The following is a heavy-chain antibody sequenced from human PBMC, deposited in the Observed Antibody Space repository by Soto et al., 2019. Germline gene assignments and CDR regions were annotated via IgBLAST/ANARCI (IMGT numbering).Heavy chain of an antibody. CDR1: GSSLSLSNFF. CDR3: ARTTGRHLDF. CDR2: IDYSGPA. J-gene: IGHJ4*02. Sequence: PSETLSLTFARSGSSLSLSNFFWGWFRQPPGKGLERIGNIDYSGPANFNPSLGTRVTFPVDTSKNQFSLTLYSMTAADTAVYYCARTTGRHLDFWGQGILVNVSS. D-gene: IGHD4-4*01. V-gene: IGHV4-39*01.